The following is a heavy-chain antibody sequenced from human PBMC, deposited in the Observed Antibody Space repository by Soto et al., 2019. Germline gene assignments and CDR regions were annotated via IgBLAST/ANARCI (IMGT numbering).Heavy chain of an antibody. D-gene: IGHD6-6*01. CDR2: IDPSDSYT. CDR1: GYSFTSYW. Sequence: GESLKISCKGSGYSFTSYWISWVRQMPGEGLEWMGRIDPSDSYTNYSPSFQGHVTISADKSISTAYLQWSSLKASDTAMYYCARHSSSSNDYYYGMDVWGQGTTVTVSS. V-gene: IGHV5-10-1*01. J-gene: IGHJ6*02. CDR3: ARHSSSSNDYYYGMDV.